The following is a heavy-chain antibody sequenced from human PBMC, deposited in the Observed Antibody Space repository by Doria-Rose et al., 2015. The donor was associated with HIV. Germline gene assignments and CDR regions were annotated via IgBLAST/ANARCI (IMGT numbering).Heavy chain of an antibody. CDR3: ARMGSYRELDY. D-gene: IGHD3-3*01. J-gene: IGHJ4*02. V-gene: IGHV4-31*03. CDR1: GASVSSRGYY. Sequence: QVQLQESGPGLVKPSETLSLTCSVSGASVSSRGYYWNWIRQVPGKGLESLGYTYYTGTSDYSPSLKSRLNMAVDTSKNQFSLKLSFVTVADTAVYYCARMGSYRELDYWGKGALVIVS. CDR2: TYYTGTS.